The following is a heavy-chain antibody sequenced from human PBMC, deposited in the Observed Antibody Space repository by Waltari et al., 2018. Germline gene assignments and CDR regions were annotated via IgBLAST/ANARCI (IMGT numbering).Heavy chain of an antibody. J-gene: IGHJ6*02. D-gene: IGHD6-19*01. Sequence: QMQLVQSGPEVKKPGTSVKVSCKASGFTFTRSAMQWVRQARGQRLERIGWNVVRNGNTNYAQNFQERVTITRDMSTSTAYMELSSLRSEDTAVYYCAAAPDGQWLVSGSREYFYYRMDVWGQGTTVTVSS. V-gene: IGHV1-58*02. CDR1: GFTFTRSA. CDR2: NVVRNGNT. CDR3: AAAPDGQWLVSGSREYFYYRMDV.